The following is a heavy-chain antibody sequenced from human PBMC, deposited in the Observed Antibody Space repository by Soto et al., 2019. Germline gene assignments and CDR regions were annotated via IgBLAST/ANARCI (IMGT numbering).Heavy chain of an antibody. CDR3: ARSVVVTAKRPSWVDV. J-gene: IGHJ6*02. CDR2: IIPIFGTA. CDR1: GGTFSSYA. D-gene: IGHD2-21*02. V-gene: IGHV1-69*13. Sequence: SVKLSCQASGGTFSSYAISWVRQAPGQGLEWMGGIIPIFGTANYAQKFQGRVTITADESTSTAYMELSSLRSEDTAVYYCARSVVVTAKRPSWVDVWGQGTTVTVSS.